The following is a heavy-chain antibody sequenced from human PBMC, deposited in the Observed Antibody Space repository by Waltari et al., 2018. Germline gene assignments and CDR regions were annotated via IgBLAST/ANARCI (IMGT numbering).Heavy chain of an antibody. V-gene: IGHV4-59*01. CDR3: ARGHIRYYDSRNWYFDL. J-gene: IGHJ2*01. CDR1: GGSISSYY. Sequence: QVQLQESGPGLVKPSETLSLTCTVSGGSISSYYWSWIRQPPGKGLEWIGYIYYSGSTNYNPSLKSRVTISVDTSKNQFSLKLSSVTAADTAVYYCARGHIRYYDSRNWYFDLWGRGTLVTVSS. D-gene: IGHD3-22*01. CDR2: IYYSGST.